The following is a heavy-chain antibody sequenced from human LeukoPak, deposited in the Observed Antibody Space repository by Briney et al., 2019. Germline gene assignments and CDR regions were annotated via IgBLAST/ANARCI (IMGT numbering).Heavy chain of an antibody. Sequence: PGGSLRLSCAASGFTFSSYWMHWVRQAPGKGLVWVSRINSDGSSTSYADSVKGRFTISRDNAKNTLYLQMNSLRAEDTAVYYCARLQAVAGYYFDHWGQGTLVTVSS. CDR1: GFTFSSYW. CDR2: INSDGSST. V-gene: IGHV3-74*01. D-gene: IGHD6-19*01. J-gene: IGHJ4*02. CDR3: ARLQAVAGYYFDH.